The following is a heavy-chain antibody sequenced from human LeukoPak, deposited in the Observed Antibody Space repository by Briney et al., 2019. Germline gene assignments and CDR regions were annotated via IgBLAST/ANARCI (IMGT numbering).Heavy chain of an antibody. CDR3: ARDPTSGAYDAFDI. Sequence: SETLSLTCTVSGGSISSYYWNWIRQPPGKGLEWIGYIYYSGSTNYNPSLKSRVTISVDTSKNQFSLKLSSVTAADTAIYYCARDPTSGAYDAFDIWGQGTMVTVSS. D-gene: IGHD1-26*01. CDR1: GGSISSYY. CDR2: IYYSGST. J-gene: IGHJ3*02. V-gene: IGHV4-59*01.